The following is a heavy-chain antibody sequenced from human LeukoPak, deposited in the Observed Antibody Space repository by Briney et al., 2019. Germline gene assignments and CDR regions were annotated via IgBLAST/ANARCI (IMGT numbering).Heavy chain of an antibody. CDR1: GGSFSGYY. V-gene: IGHV4-34*01. CDR3: ARRGTRYNWFDP. CDR2: INHSGST. J-gene: IGHJ5*02. Sequence: PSETLSLTCAVYGGSFSGYYWSWIRQPPGKGLEWIGEINHSGSTNYNPSLKSRVTISVDTSKNQFSLKLSSMTAADTAVYYCARRGTRYNWFDPWGQGTLVTVSS.